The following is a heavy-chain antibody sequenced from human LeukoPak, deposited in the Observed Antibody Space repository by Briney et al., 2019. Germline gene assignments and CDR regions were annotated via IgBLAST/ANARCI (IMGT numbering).Heavy chain of an antibody. V-gene: IGHV3-53*04. CDR3: ACGVVNPFDS. CDR1: EFTVSNNY. CDR2: INSGGST. J-gene: IGHJ4*02. D-gene: IGHD3-3*01. Sequence: GGSLRLSCAASEFTVSNNYMSWVRQAPGKGLEWVSVINSGGSTYYADSVKGRFTISRHNSKNTLYLQMNSLRAEDTAVYYCACGVVNPFDSWGQGTLVTASS.